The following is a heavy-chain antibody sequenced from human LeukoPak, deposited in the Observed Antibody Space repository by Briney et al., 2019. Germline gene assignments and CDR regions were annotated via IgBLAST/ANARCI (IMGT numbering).Heavy chain of an antibody. J-gene: IGHJ2*01. Sequence: GGSLRLSCAASGFTFSCYAMHWVRQAPGKGLEWVAVISYDGSNNYSAGSVNGRFTISRDNSKNTLYLQMNSLRAEDTAVYYCATPRAYEVRGVLRFDWCFDLWGRGTLVTVSS. CDR1: GFTFSCYA. CDR2: ISYDGSNN. CDR3: ATPRAYEVRGVLRFDWCFDL. V-gene: IGHV3-30-3*01. D-gene: IGHD3-10*01.